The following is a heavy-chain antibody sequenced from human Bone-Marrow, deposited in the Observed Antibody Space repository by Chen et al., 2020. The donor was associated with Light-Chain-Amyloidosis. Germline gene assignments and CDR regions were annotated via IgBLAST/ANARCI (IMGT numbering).Heavy chain of an antibody. V-gene: IGHV3-30*02. J-gene: IGHJ4*02. CDR1: GFPFRSYD. D-gene: IGHD6-19*01. CDR2: IRYDGSNK. CDR3: ARYSSVWLHFDY. Sequence: QVQLVESGGGVVQPGGSLRPPCAASGFPFRSYDMHWVRQAPGKGLEWVAFIRYDGSNKYYADSVKGRFTISRDNSKNTLYLQMNSLRAEDTAVYYCARYSSVWLHFDYWGQGTLVTVSS.